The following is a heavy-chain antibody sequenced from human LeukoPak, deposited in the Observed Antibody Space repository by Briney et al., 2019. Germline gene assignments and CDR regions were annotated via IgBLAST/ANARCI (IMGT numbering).Heavy chain of an antibody. CDR1: GFTFSSYE. CDR2: ISSSGSTI. Sequence: GGSLRLSCAASGFTFSSYEMNWVRQAPGKGLEWVSYISSSGSTIYYADSVKGRFTISRDNANNSLYLQMNSLRAEDTAVYYCARDRRGSIGAFDIWGQGTMVTVSS. D-gene: IGHD3-10*01. J-gene: IGHJ3*02. V-gene: IGHV3-48*03. CDR3: ARDRRGSIGAFDI.